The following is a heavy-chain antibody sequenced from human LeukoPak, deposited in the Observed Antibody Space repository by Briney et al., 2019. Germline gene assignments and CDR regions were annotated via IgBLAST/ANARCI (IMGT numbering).Heavy chain of an antibody. D-gene: IGHD5-24*01. Sequence: GGSLRLSCAASGFTVSSNYMSWVRQAPGKGLEWVAVISYDGSNKYYADSVKGRFTISRDNSKNTLYLQMNSLRAEDTAVYYCAKGPKAPLEYFQHWGQGTLVTVSS. CDR3: AKGPKAPLEYFQH. V-gene: IGHV3-30*18. CDR1: GFTVSSNY. J-gene: IGHJ1*01. CDR2: ISYDGSNK.